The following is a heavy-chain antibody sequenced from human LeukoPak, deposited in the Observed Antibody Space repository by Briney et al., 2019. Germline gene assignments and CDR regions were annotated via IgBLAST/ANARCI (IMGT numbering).Heavy chain of an antibody. CDR2: IIPIFGTA. D-gene: IGHD3-3*01. Sequence: VASVNVSCKASGGTFSSYAISWVRQAPGQGLEWMGGIIPIFGTANYAQKFQGRVTITADESTSTAYMELSSMRSEDTAVYYCARDPKYYDFWSGYYGGVDYYYYGMDVWGQGTMITVSS. CDR3: ARDPKYYDFWSGYYGGVDYYYYGMDV. V-gene: IGHV1-69*13. CDR1: GGTFSSYA. J-gene: IGHJ6*02.